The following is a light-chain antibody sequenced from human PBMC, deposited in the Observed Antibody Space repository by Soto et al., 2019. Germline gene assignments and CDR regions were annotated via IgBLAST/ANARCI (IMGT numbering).Light chain of an antibody. V-gene: IGKV3-20*01. CDR3: QHYGNSHLT. CDR2: DAS. Sequence: IVLTQSPGTLSLSQVQIGTRCFRASQSVSSSYLAWYQRRPGQSPRLLMCDASSRATGIPDRFSGSGSGTDFTLTISSLEPEDFAVYYCQHYGNSHLTFGGGTKVDI. CDR1: QSVSSSY. J-gene: IGKJ4*01.